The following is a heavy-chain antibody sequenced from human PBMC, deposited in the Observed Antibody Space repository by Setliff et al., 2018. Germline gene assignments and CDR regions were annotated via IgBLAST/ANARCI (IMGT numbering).Heavy chain of an antibody. CDR1: GASINSLSW. Sequence: SETLSLTCTGSGASINSLSWWSWVRQPPGKGLKWIGEIYHDGNDKYTPSVHYSPSLKSRVTISIDKSNNQFSLKLTSMTAADTAVYYCAKGGGRYHSDSWGQGILVTVSS. J-gene: IGHJ4*02. V-gene: IGHV4-4*02. D-gene: IGHD1-1*01. CDR3: AKGGGRYHSDS. CDR2: IYHDGND.